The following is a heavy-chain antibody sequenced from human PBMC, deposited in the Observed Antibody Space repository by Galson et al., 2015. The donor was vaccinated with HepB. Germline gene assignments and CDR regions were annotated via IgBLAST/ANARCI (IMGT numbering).Heavy chain of an antibody. D-gene: IGHD3-22*01. Sequence: SVKVSCKASGGTFSSYAISWVRQAPGQGLEWMGGIIPIFGTANYAQKFQGRVTITADESTSTAYMELSSLRSEDTAMYYCARLNYDSSGYYGYFDYWGQGTLVTVSS. CDR3: ARLNYDSSGYYGYFDY. J-gene: IGHJ4*02. CDR2: IIPIFGTA. V-gene: IGHV1-69*13. CDR1: GGTFSSYA.